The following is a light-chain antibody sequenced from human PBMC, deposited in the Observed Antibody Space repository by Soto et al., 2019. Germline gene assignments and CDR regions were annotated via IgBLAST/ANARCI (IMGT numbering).Light chain of an antibody. CDR1: SSDVGAYKY. Sequence: QSVLTQPPSASGSPGQSVTISCTGTSSDVGAYKYVSWYQQYPGKAPKLMIYEVSKRPSGVSNHFSGSKSGNTASLTISGLLAEDEADYYCCSYAGTNTYLFGSGTKLTVL. V-gene: IGLV2-8*01. CDR3: CSYAGTNTYL. J-gene: IGLJ1*01. CDR2: EVS.